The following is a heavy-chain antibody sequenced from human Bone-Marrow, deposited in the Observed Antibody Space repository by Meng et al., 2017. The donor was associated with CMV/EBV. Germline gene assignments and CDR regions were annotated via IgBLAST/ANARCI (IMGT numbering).Heavy chain of an antibody. V-gene: IGHV3-30*03. CDR1: GFTFSDSG. D-gene: IGHD3-3*01. CDR2: ISFDGSNI. CDR3: ARAAVVIIRRADY. Sequence: GGSLRLSCAASGFTFSDSGMHWVRQAPGKGLEWVSVISFDGSNIHYADSVKGRFTISRDNSKKTLYLQMNSLRGEDTAVYYCARAAVVIIRRADYWGQGTLVTVSS. J-gene: IGHJ4*02.